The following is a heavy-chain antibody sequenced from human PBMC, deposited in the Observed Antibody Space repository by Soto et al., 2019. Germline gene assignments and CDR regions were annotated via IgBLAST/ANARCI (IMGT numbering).Heavy chain of an antibody. Sequence: SETLSLTCAVYGGSFSGYYWSWIRQPPGKGLEWIGEINHSGSTNYNPSLKSRVTISVDTSKNQFSLKLSSVTAADTAVYYCERKGTXDFWRPRPYVVIDYWGQGTLXTVSS. V-gene: IGHV4-34*01. D-gene: IGHD3-3*01. CDR2: INHSGST. CDR1: GGSFSGYY. CDR3: ERKGTXDFWRPRPYVVIDY. J-gene: IGHJ4*02.